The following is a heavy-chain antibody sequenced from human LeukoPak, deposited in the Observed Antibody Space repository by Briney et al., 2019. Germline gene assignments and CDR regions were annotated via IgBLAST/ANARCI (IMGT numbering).Heavy chain of an antibody. CDR1: GYTFTSYG. D-gene: IGHD2-2*02. CDR3: ARDHSVGSGYRSSTSCYKGGAFDI. J-gene: IGHJ3*02. CDR2: ISAYNGNT. Sequence: ASVKVSCKASGYTFTSYGISWVRQAPGQGLEWMGWISAYNGNTNYAQKLQGRVTMTTDTSTSTAYMELRSLRSDDTAVYYCARDHSVGSGYRSSTSCYKGGAFDIWGQGTMVTVSS. V-gene: IGHV1-18*01.